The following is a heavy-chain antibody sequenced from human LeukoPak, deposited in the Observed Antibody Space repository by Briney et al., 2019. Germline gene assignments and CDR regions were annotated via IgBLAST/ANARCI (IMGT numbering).Heavy chain of an antibody. J-gene: IGHJ5*02. CDR2: IIPIFGTA. V-gene: IGHV1-69*01. Sequence: GSSVKVSCKASGGTFSSYAISWVRQAPGQGLEWMGGIIPIFGTANYAQKFQGRVTITADESTSTAYMELSSLRSEDTAVYYCARSEVRGPHMDNWFDPWGQGTLVTVPS. CDR1: GGTFSSYA. D-gene: IGHD3-10*01. CDR3: ARSEVRGPHMDNWFDP.